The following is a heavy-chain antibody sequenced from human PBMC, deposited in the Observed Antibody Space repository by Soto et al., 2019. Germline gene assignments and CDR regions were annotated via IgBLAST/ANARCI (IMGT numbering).Heavy chain of an antibody. Sequence: SQTLSLTCAISGDSVSSNSAAWNWIGQSPSRGLEWLGRTYYRSKWYNDYAVSVKSRITINPDTSKNQFSLQLNSVTPEDTAVYYCARSKWELLRNYYYGMDVWGQGTTVTVSS. CDR3: ARSKWELLRNYYYGMDV. D-gene: IGHD1-26*01. CDR1: GDSVSSNSAA. J-gene: IGHJ6*02. CDR2: TYYRSKWYN. V-gene: IGHV6-1*01.